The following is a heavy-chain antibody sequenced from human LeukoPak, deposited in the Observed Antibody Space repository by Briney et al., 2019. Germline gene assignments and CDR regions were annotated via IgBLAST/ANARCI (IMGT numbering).Heavy chain of an antibody. J-gene: IGHJ4*01. CDR3: ARDAQRGFDYSNSLEY. CDR1: GFTFSGYT. Sequence: GGSLRLSCAASGFTFSGYTLNWVRQAPGKGLEWVSYISRTSDTVSYADSVKGRFTISRDNAKNSLYLQMSSLRAEDTAVYYCARDAQRGFDYSNSLEYWGHGTLVTVSS. D-gene: IGHD4-11*01. CDR2: ISRTSDTV. V-gene: IGHV3-48*01.